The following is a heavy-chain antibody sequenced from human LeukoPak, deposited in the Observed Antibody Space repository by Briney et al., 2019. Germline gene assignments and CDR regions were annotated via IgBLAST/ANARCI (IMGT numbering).Heavy chain of an antibody. D-gene: IGHD1-26*01. CDR1: GFTFSSYG. CDR3: ARRGGSYFDY. V-gene: IGHV3-30*03. J-gene: IGHJ4*02. Sequence: PGGSLRLSCAASGFTFSSYGMSWVRQAPGKGLKWVAVISHDGSNKYYSDSVKGRFTISRDNSKNTLYLQMNSLRVEDTAVYFCARRGGSYFDYWGQGTLVTVSS. CDR2: ISHDGSNK.